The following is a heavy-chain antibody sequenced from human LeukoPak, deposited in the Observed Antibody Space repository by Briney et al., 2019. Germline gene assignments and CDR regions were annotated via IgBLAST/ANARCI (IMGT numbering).Heavy chain of an antibody. CDR2: IYSDNT. V-gene: IGHV3-53*01. D-gene: IGHD4/OR15-4a*01. Sequence: PGGSLRLSCTVSGFTVSSNSMSWVRQAPGKGREWVSCIYSDNTHYSDSVKGRVTISSDKSKNPLYLQMNSLRAEDTAVYYCARRAGAYSHPYDYWGQGTLVTVSS. J-gene: IGHJ4*02. CDR3: ARRAGAYSHPYDY. CDR1: GFTVSSNS.